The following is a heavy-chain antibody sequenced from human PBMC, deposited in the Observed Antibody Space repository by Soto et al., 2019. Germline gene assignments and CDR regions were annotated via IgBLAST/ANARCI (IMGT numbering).Heavy chain of an antibody. V-gene: IGHV1-46*03. CDR1: GYTFTSYY. Sequence: QVQLVQSGAEVKKPGASVKVSCKASGYTFTSYYMHWVRQAPGQGLEWMGIINPSGGSTSYAQKFQGRVTMTRDTSTSTVCMELSSLRSEDTAVYYCARGGGEDIVVVVAKYYYYYMDVWGKGTTVTVSS. CDR2: INPSGGST. J-gene: IGHJ6*03. D-gene: IGHD2-15*01. CDR3: ARGGGEDIVVVVAKYYYYYMDV.